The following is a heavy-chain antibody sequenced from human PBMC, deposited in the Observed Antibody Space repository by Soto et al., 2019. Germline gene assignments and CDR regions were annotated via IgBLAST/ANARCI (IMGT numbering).Heavy chain of an antibody. CDR3: ARGRSGSYSFDY. Sequence: EVQLVESGGGIVQPGGSVRLSCAASGLTLSSYWIHWVRQAPGKGLVWVSRINGDGSTTNYADSLKGRFTISKDNAKNTVFLQVNSLRAEDTAVYYCARGRSGSYSFDYWGQGTLVTVSS. CDR2: INGDGSTT. CDR1: GLTLSSYW. D-gene: IGHD3-10*01. J-gene: IGHJ4*02. V-gene: IGHV3-74*01.